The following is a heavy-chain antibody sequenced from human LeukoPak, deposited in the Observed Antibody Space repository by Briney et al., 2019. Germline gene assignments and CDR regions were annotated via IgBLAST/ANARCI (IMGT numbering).Heavy chain of an antibody. CDR3: ARDRVLLWFGEPDY. V-gene: IGHV3-30*03. CDR1: GFTFNNFG. J-gene: IGHJ4*02. CDR2: ISYDGSNK. Sequence: SGGSLRLSCAASGFTFNNFGMHWVRQAPGKGLEWVAVISYDGSNKYSADSVKGRFTISRDNAKNSLYLQMNSLRAEDTAVYYCARDRVLLWFGEPDYWGQGTLVTVSS. D-gene: IGHD3-10*01.